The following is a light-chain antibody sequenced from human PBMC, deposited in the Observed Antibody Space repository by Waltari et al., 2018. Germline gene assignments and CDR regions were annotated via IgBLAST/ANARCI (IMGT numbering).Light chain of an antibody. J-gene: IGKJ4*01. CDR1: QSISNY. V-gene: IGKV1-39*01. CDR3: QHSYSTLFLT. Sequence: DIQMTQSPSSLSASVGDRVTITCRASQSISNYLNWYQQKPGKAPKLLIYAASSLQSGVPSRFSGSRSGTDFTLTVSSLQPEDFATYYCQHSYSTLFLTFGGGTRVEIK. CDR2: AAS.